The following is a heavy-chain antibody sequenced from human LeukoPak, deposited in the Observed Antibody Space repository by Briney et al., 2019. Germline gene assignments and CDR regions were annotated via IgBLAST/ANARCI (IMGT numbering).Heavy chain of an antibody. J-gene: IGHJ3*02. CDR3: ARGRVGATKFRAFDI. V-gene: IGHV4-34*01. D-gene: IGHD1-26*01. CDR1: GESFSPYS. CDR2: ISHGGRA. Sequence: SETLSLTCAVYGESFSPYSWSWVRQPPGKGLEWIGDISHGGRANYKPSLKSRISMSVDTSKNQFSLKLSSVTAADTAVYYCARGRVGATKFRAFDIWGQGTMVTVSS.